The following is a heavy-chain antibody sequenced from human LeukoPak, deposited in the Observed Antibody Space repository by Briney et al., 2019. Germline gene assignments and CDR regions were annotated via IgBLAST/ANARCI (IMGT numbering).Heavy chain of an antibody. CDR3: ARDGSGWYGHFYYYGMDV. Sequence: GGSLRLSCAASGFTFSGYGMSWVRQAPGKGLEWVSGISGSGGSTHYADSVKGRFTISRDNFKDTLYLQMNSLRAEDTAVYYCARDGSGWYGHFYYYGMDVWGQGTTVTVSS. V-gene: IGHV3-23*01. J-gene: IGHJ6*02. CDR2: ISGSGGST. CDR1: GFTFSGYG. D-gene: IGHD6-19*01.